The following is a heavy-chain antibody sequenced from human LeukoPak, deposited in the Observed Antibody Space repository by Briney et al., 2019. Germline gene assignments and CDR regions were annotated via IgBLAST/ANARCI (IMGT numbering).Heavy chain of an antibody. D-gene: IGHD4-17*01. CDR3: ARGLDLGYFQR. V-gene: IGHV3-33*01. J-gene: IGHJ1*01. CDR1: GFTFSTYD. Sequence: GGSLRLSCIVSGFTFSTYDMHWVRQAPGKGLEWVAVIWSDGSNEYYKDSVKGRFTISRDNPKNTLYLQMNNLRAEDTAVYHCARGLDLGYFQRWGQGTLVTVSS. CDR2: IWSDGSNE.